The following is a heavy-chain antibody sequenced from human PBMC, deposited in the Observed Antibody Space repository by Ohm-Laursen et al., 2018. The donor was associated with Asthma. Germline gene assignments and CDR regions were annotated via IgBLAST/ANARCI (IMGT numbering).Heavy chain of an antibody. J-gene: IGHJ6*02. CDR1: GFTFSNAC. V-gene: IGHV3-15*01. Sequence: SLRLSCAASGFTFSNACMSWVRQAPGKGLEWVGRIKSKTDGGTTDYAAPVKGRFTISRDDSKNTLYLQMNSLKTEDTAVYYCTTDPPYPPIYGMDVWGQGTTVTVSS. CDR2: IKSKTDGGTT. CDR3: TTDPPYPPIYGMDV.